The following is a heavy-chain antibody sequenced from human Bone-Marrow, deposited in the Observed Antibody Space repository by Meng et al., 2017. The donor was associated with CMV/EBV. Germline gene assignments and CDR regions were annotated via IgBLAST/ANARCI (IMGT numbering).Heavy chain of an antibody. CDR1: GGSISSSSYY. J-gene: IGHJ4*02. D-gene: IGHD2/OR15-2a*01. CDR2: IYYSGST. Sequence: SEPLSLSCTVSGGSISSSSYYWGWIRQPPGKGLEWIGSIYYSGSTYYNPSLKSRVTISVDTSKNQFSLKLSSVTAADTAVYYCARQDPFRRGAYFDYWGQGTLVTVS. V-gene: IGHV4-39*01. CDR3: ARQDPFRRGAYFDY.